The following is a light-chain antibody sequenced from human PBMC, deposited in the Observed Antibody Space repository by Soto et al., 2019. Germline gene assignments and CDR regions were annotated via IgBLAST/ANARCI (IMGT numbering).Light chain of an antibody. CDR2: EVS. Sequence: QSVLTQSPSASGSPGQSVTISCTGTRSDVGGHNYVSWYQHHPGKAPKLIIYEVSKRPSGVPDRFSGSKSANTASLTVSGLQAEDEAFYYCSSTAGNNNLVFGGGTKLTVL. CDR1: RSDVGGHNY. J-gene: IGLJ3*02. V-gene: IGLV2-8*01. CDR3: SSTAGNNNLV.